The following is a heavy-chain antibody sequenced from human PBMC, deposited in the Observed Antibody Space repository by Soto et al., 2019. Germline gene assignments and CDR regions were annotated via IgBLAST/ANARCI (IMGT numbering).Heavy chain of an antibody. CDR1: DGSINSYF. V-gene: IGHV4-59*01. D-gene: IGHD1-1*01. CDR3: ARVNQLAPKRNAFDI. CDR2: IHYSGSS. J-gene: IGHJ3*02. Sequence: XATLSLTCTVSDGSINSYFWSWIRQPPGKGLEWIGYIHYSGSSNYNPSLKSRVTMSVDSSKNQFSLELSSLTAADTAVYYCARVNQLAPKRNAFDIWGQGTKVTVSS.